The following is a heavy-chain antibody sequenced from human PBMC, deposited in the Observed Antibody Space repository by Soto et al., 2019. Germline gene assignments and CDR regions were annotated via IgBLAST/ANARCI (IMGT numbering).Heavy chain of an antibody. CDR2: VIPMFPKA. D-gene: IGHD3-22*01. J-gene: IGHJ4*02. CDR1: GGTFISDA. Sequence: QVRLVQSEAEVKKAGSSVKVSCKASGGTFISDAVTWVRQAPGQGLEWMGDVIPMFPKANYAQKFQGRATITADKSTSTVYMELHSLKSEDTALYYCARCHSDSSGPGYLDSWGQGTLVTVTS. CDR3: ARCHSDSSGPGYLDS. V-gene: IGHV1-69*06.